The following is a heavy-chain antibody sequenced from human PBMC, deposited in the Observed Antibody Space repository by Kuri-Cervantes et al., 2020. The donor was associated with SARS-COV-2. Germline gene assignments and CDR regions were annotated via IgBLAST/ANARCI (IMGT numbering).Heavy chain of an antibody. J-gene: IGHJ6*03. CDR1: GFTFSSYS. D-gene: IGHD6-13*01. CDR3: ARDCSSPYKYYYYYYMDV. CDR2: ISSTSSYI. V-gene: IGHV3-21*01. Sequence: GESLKISCAASGFTFSSYSMNWVRQAPGKGLEWVSSISSTSSYIYYADSVKGRFTISRDNAKNSLYLQMNSLRAEDTAVYYCARDCSSPYKYYYYYYMDVWGKGTPVTVSS.